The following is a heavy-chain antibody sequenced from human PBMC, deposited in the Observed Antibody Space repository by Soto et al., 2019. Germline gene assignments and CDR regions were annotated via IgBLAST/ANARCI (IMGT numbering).Heavy chain of an antibody. CDR2: ISSNGVGT. CDR3: ARRARPYFYYMAV. J-gene: IGHJ6*03. Sequence: EVQLAESGGGLAQPGGSLRLSCAASGFTLSGYAMDWVRQAPGKGLEYVSGISSNGVGTYYANSVQGRFTISRDNSKNTVYLQMGSLRPEVMAVYYLARRARPYFYYMAVWGKGTTVTVSS. D-gene: IGHD6-6*01. CDR1: GFTLSGYA. V-gene: IGHV3-64*01.